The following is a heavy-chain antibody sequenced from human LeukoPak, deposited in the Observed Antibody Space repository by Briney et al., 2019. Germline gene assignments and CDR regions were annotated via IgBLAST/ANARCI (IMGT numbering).Heavy chain of an antibody. V-gene: IGHV3-30*02. CDR1: GCRFPLYT. J-gene: IGHJ4*02. CDR3: AKDMIIVPGASDY. D-gene: IGHD1-26*01. CDR2: IRFDGTEQ. Sequence: GWSLRLSCAASGCRFPLYTMHWVRQAPGKGLEGVAFIRFDGTEQNYAESVKGRFTVSRDNSKNMFFLQMNSLRTEDTAVYYCAKDMIIVPGASDYWGQGTLVTVSS.